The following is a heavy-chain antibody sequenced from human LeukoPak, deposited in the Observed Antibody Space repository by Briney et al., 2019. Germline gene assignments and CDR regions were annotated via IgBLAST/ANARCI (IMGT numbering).Heavy chain of an antibody. Sequence: PSETLSLTCAVYGGSFSGYYWSWIRQPPGKGLEWVGTLHYSGSTYYSPSLKSRVTTAVDTSKNQFSLRLSSVTAADTAVYYCARLFPVTALKWGQGTMVTVTS. CDR1: GGSFSGYY. CDR2: LHYSGST. CDR3: ARLFPVTALK. J-gene: IGHJ3*01. D-gene: IGHD4-23*01. V-gene: IGHV4-34*01.